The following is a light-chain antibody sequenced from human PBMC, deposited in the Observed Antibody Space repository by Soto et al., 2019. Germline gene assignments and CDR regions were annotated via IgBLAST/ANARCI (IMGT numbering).Light chain of an antibody. Sequence: QSAMTQPASVSGSPGRSITISCTGTSSDVGGYNYVSWYQQHPGKAPKLMIYDVSKRPSGVSNRFSGSKSGNTASLTISGLQAEDEDDYYCSSYTSSSTLSFGGGTKLTVL. CDR2: DVS. V-gene: IGLV2-14*01. CDR1: SSDVGGYNY. CDR3: SSYTSSSTLS. J-gene: IGLJ2*01.